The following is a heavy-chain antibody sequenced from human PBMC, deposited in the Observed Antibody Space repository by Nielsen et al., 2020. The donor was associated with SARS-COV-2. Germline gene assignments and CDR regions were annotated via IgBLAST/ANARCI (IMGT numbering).Heavy chain of an antibody. V-gene: IGHV3-49*03. CDR3: TTADVWGSYRRDY. D-gene: IGHD3-16*02. CDR2: IRSKAYGGTT. Sequence: GESLKISCTASGFTFGDYAMSWFRQAPGKGLEWVGFIRSKAYGGTTEYAASVKGRFTISRDDSKSIAYLQMNSLKTEDTAVYYCTTADVWGSYRRDYWGQGTLVTVSS. J-gene: IGHJ4*02. CDR1: GFTFGDYA.